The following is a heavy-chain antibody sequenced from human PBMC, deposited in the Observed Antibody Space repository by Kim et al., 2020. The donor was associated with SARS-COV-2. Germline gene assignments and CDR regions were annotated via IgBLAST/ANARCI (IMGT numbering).Heavy chain of an antibody. D-gene: IGHD1-26*01. CDR1: GYSISSGYY. Sequence: SETLSLTCTVSGYSISSGYYWGWIRQPPGKGLEWIGSIYHSGSTYYNPSLKSRVTISVDTSKNQFSLKLSSVTAADTAVYYCARDSGSDGGWFDPWGQGT. V-gene: IGHV4-38-2*02. CDR2: IYHSGST. CDR3: ARDSGSDGGWFDP. J-gene: IGHJ5*02.